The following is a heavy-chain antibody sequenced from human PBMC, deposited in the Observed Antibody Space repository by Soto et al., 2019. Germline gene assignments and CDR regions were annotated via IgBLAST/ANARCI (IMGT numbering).Heavy chain of an antibody. J-gene: IGHJ4*02. CDR1: GYTFNLHA. Sequence: GASVKVSCKASGYTFNLHAIHWVRQAPGQRLEWMGYVNTGNGNTKYSENVQDRITITRDTSATTAYMELRSLRFEDTAVYYCARRASRHFDYWGQGTLVTVSS. CDR3: ARRASRHFDY. CDR2: VNTGNGNT. V-gene: IGHV1-3*04. D-gene: IGHD6-13*01.